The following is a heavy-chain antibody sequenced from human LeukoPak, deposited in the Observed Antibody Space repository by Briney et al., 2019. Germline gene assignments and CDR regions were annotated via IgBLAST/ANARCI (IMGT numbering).Heavy chain of an antibody. V-gene: IGHV1-24*01. CDR3: ARDKLILLATSIFDY. J-gene: IGHJ4*02. CDR2: FDPEDGET. Sequence: GASVKVSCKVSGYTLTELSLHWVRQAPGKGLEWMGRFDPEDGETIYARKFQGRVTMATDTSTNTAYMELRSLRSDDTAVYYCARDKLILLATSIFDYWGQGTLVTVSS. CDR1: GYTLTELS. D-gene: IGHD5-24*01.